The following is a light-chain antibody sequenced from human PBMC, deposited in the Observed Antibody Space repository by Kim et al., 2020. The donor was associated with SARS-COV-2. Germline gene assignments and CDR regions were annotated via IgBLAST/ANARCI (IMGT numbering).Light chain of an antibody. CDR2: GKN. CDR3: NSRDNNDNVL. V-gene: IGLV3-19*01. J-gene: IGLJ2*01. Sequence: SSELTQDPAVSVALGQTVRITCHGDSLRTYYTTWFQQKPGQAPIVVFYGKNNRPSGIPDRFSGSSSGNTASLTITATQAGDEADYYCNSRDNNDNVLFGG. CDR1: SLRTYY.